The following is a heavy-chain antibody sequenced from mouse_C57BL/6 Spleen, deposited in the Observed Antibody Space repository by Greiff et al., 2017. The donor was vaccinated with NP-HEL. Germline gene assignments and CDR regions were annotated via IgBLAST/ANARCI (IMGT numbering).Heavy chain of an antibody. Sequence: VQLQQPGAELVRPGSSVKLSCKASGYTFTSYWMDWVKQRPGQGLEWIGNIYPSDSETHYNQKFKDKATLTVDKSSSTAYMQLSSLTSEDSAVYYCARRLDGGFAYWGQGTLVTVSA. D-gene: IGHD4-1*01. V-gene: IGHV1-61*01. CDR2: IYPSDSET. J-gene: IGHJ3*01. CDR3: ARRLDGGFAY. CDR1: GYTFTSYW.